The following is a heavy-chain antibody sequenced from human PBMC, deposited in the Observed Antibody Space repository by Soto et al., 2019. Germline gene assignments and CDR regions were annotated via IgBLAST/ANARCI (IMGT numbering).Heavy chain of an antibody. V-gene: IGHV3-15*01. D-gene: IGHD2-15*01. CDR2: IKSKRDGGTT. CDR3: TTDNCSGGRCTEGDV. CDR1: GFTFSNAW. Sequence: EVQLVESGGGLVKPGGSLRLSCAASGFTFSNAWMSWVRQAPGKGLEWVGRIKSKRDGGTTDYAAPVKDRFTISRDDSKNTRYLQVSSLKTEGTAVYYCTTDNCSGGRCTEGDVWGKGTTVTVSS. J-gene: IGHJ6*04.